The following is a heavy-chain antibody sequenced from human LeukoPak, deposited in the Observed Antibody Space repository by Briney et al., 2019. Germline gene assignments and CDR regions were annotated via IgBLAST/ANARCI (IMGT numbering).Heavy chain of an antibody. CDR1: GYSFTSYW. CDR2: IYPGDSDT. J-gene: IGHJ6*02. Sequence: GESLKISCKGSGYSFTSYWIGWVRQMPGKGLEWMGIIYPGDSDTRYSPSFQGQVTISADKSISTAYLRWSSLKASDTAMYYCARAVDTAMVHIPEKNYGMDVWGQGTTVTVSS. CDR3: ARAVDTAMVHIPEKNYGMDV. V-gene: IGHV5-51*01. D-gene: IGHD5-18*01.